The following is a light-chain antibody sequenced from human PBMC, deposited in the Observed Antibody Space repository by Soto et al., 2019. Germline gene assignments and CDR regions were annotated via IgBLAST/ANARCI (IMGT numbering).Light chain of an antibody. Sequence: QSALTQPASVSGSPGQSITISCTGTSSDVGGYNYVSWYQQHPGKAPKLMIYEVSNRPSGVSNRFSGSKSGNTASLTISGLQAEDEADYYCSSYKSSSLYVFGTGTKGTVL. CDR2: EVS. V-gene: IGLV2-14*01. CDR3: SSYKSSSLYV. J-gene: IGLJ1*01. CDR1: SSDVGGYNY.